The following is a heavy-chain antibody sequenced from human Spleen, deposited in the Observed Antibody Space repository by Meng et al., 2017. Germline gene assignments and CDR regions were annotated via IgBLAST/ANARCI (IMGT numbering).Heavy chain of an antibody. CDR2: INAVFGTT. V-gene: IGHV1-69*05. Sequence: QVQLVQSVAEMMKPGSSVKVSCKALGGIFSNYVIGWVRQAPGQGLEWMGGINAVFGTTNYAQKFQDRVTITSDESTSTVYMELTRLTSEDTAVYFCARNPKGGYFDPWGQGTLVTVSS. CDR3: ARNPKGGYFDP. J-gene: IGHJ5*02. D-gene: IGHD6-13*01. CDR1: GGIFSNYV.